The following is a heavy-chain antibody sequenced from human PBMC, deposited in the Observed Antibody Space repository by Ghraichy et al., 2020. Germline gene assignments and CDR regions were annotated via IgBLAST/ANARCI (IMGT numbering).Heavy chain of an antibody. CDR1: GYTFTGYY. CDR3: ARVRAFDFWSGYQTDY. CDR2: INPNSGGT. J-gene: IGHJ4*02. Sequence: ASVKVSCKASGYTFTGYYMHWVRQAPGQGLEWMGWINPNSGGTNYAQKFQGRVTMTRDTSISTAYMELSRLRSDDTAVYYCARVRAFDFWSGYQTDYWGQGTLVTVSS. V-gene: IGHV1-2*02. D-gene: IGHD3-3*01.